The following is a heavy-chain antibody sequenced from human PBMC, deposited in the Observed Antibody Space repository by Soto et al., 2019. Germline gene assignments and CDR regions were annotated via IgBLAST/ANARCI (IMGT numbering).Heavy chain of an antibody. V-gene: IGHV1-46*01. Sequence: ASVKVSCKASGYTFTSYYMHWVRQAPGQGLEWMGIINPSGGSTSYAQKFQGRVTMTRDTSTSTVYVELSSLRSEDTAVYYCAIPPHLTAMVTGLDYWGQGTLVTVSS. CDR3: AIPPHLTAMVTGLDY. D-gene: IGHD5-18*01. CDR2: INPSGGST. J-gene: IGHJ4*02. CDR1: GYTFTSYY.